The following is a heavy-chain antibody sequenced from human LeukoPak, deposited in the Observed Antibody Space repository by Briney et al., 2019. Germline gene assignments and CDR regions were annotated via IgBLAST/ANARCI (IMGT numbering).Heavy chain of an antibody. CDR1: GFTFSSYW. CDR3: ARDAMVRGVIMPSIWAPMSY. V-gene: IGHV3-30*02. D-gene: IGHD3-10*01. Sequence: PGGSLRLSCAASGFTFSSYWMHWVRQAPGKGLEWVAFIRYDGSNKYYADSVKGRFTISRDNSKNTLYLQMNSLRAEDTAVYYCARDAMVRGVIMPSIWAPMSYWGQGTLVTVSS. CDR2: IRYDGSNK. J-gene: IGHJ4*02.